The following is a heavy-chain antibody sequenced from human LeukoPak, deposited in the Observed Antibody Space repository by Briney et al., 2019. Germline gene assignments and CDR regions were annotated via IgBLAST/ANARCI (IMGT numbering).Heavy chain of an antibody. J-gene: IGHJ4*02. D-gene: IGHD3-22*01. CDR2: ISGSGGST. CDR3: AKDPYDSSGYFYGYFDY. CDR1: GFTFSSYA. Sequence: GGSLRLSCAASGFTFSSYAMSWVRQAPGKGLEWVSAISGSGGSTYYADSVKGRFTISRDNSKNTLYLQMSSLRAEDTAVYYCAKDPYDSSGYFYGYFDYWGQGTLVTVSS. V-gene: IGHV3-23*01.